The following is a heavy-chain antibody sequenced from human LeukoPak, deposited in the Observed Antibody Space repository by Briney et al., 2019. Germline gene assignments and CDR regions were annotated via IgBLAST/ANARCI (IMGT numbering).Heavy chain of an antibody. J-gene: IGHJ6*03. V-gene: IGHV4-39*01. D-gene: IGHD1-26*01. CDR2: IYYSGST. CDR1: GGSISSSSYY. Sequence: SETLSLTCTVSGGSISSSSYYWGWIRQPPGKGLEWIGSIYYSGSTYYNPSLKSRVTISVDTSKNQFSLKLSSVTAADTAVYYCARLRRGATQSSRYYYYMDVWGKGTTVTVSS. CDR3: ARLRRGATQSSRYYYYMDV.